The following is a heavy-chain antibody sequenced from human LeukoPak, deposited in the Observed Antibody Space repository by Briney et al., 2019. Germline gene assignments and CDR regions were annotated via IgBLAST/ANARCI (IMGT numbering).Heavy chain of an antibody. CDR2: INHSGST. D-gene: IGHD6-19*01. Sequence: KTSETLSLTCAVDGGSFSGYYWSWIRQPPGKGLEWIGEINHSGSTNYNPSLKRRVTISVDTSKNQFFLKLSSVTATDTAVYYCARGYSSGWIADYWGQGTLVTVSS. V-gene: IGHV4-34*01. CDR1: GGSFSGYY. J-gene: IGHJ4*02. CDR3: ARGYSSGWIADY.